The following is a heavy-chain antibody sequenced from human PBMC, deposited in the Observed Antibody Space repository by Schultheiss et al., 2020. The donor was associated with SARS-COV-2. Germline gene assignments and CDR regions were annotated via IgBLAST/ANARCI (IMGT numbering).Heavy chain of an antibody. D-gene: IGHD3/OR15-3a*01. CDR1: GFTFSSAA. J-gene: IGHJ4*02. Sequence: GGSLRLSCAASGFTFSSAAMSWVRQAPGKGLEWVSAISGSGGSTYYADSVRGRFTISRDNAKNSLFLQMDSLRAEDTAVYYCARDKDFSFDYWGQGALVTVSS. V-gene: IGHV3-23*01. CDR3: ARDKDFSFDY. CDR2: ISGSGGST.